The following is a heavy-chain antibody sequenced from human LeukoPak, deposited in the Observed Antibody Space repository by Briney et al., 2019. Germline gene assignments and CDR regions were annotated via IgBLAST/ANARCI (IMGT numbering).Heavy chain of an antibody. J-gene: IGHJ4*02. V-gene: IGHV1-46*01. D-gene: IGHD2-15*01. CDR1: GYTFTSYY. CDR2: INPSGGST. CDR3: ASIGHCSGGSCYPDY. Sequence: GPVKVSCKTSGYTFTSYYMHWVRQAPGQGLEWMGIINPSGGSTSYAQKFQGRVTTTRDTSTSTVYMELSSLRSEDTAVYYCASIGHCSGGSCYPDYWGQGTLVTVSS.